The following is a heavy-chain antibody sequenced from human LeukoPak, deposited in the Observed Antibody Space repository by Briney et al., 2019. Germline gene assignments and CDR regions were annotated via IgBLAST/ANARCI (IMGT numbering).Heavy chain of an antibody. CDR3: AKSSGWQVRDSYYFDY. CDR2: IYHSGST. V-gene: IGHV4-30-2*01. J-gene: IGHJ4*02. D-gene: IGHD6-19*01. CDR1: GGSISRGGYS. Sequence: SETLSLTCAVSGGSISRGGYSWSWIRQPPGKGLEWIGYIYHSGSTNYNPSLKSRVTISVDTSKNQFSLKLSSVTAADTAVYYCAKSSGWQVRDSYYFDYWGQGTLVTVSS.